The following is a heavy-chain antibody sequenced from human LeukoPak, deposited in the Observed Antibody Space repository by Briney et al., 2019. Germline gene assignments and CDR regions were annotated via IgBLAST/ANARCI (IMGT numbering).Heavy chain of an antibody. J-gene: IGHJ5*02. Sequence: SGGSLRLSCAASGFTFSIYAMICARHATGKGLEWVSSISGRGDIYYADSVKGRFTISRDNSRSTFYLRMNSLRVEDTAVYFCARDDEGDCASTSCYKWFDPWGQGTLVTVSS. CDR2: ISGRGDI. V-gene: IGHV3-23*01. CDR1: GFTFSIYA. CDR3: ARDDEGDCASTSCYKWFDP. D-gene: IGHD2-2*02.